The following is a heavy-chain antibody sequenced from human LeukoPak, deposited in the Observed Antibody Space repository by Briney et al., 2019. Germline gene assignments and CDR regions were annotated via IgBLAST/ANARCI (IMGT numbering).Heavy chain of an antibody. CDR1: GGTFSSYA. Sequence: SVKVSCKASGGTFSSYAISWVRQAPGQGLEWMGRIIPILGIANYAQKFQGRVTITADKSTSTAYMELSSLRSEDTAVYYCARDRGYSGYDPAYYFDYWGQGTLVTVSS. CDR3: ARDRGYSGYDPAYYFDY. V-gene: IGHV1-69*04. CDR2: IIPILGIA. D-gene: IGHD5-12*01. J-gene: IGHJ4*02.